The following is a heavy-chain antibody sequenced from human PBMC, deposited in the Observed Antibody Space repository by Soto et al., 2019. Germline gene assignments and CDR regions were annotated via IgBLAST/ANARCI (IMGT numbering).Heavy chain of an antibody. Sequence: ASVKVSCKASGYTFISYYMHWVRQAPGHGLQWMGWINTKNGVTKYAQRFQDRVTMTRDASINTAYMQLSRLTSDDAAVYYCARGNGSSWCDPWGQGTLVTVSS. CDR3: ARGNGSSWCDP. CDR2: INTKNGVT. CDR1: GYTFISYY. J-gene: IGHJ5*02. D-gene: IGHD3-10*01. V-gene: IGHV1-2*02.